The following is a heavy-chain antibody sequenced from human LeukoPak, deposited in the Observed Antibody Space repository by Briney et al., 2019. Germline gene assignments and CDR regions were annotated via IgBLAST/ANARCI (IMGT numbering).Heavy chain of an antibody. V-gene: IGHV3-21*04. D-gene: IGHD3-3*01. CDR3: AKAVLRFLEWEGDAFDI. CDR2: ISSSSSYI. J-gene: IGHJ3*02. Sequence: GGSLRLSCAASGFTFSSYSMNWVRQAPGKGLEWVSSISSSSSYIYYADSVKGRFTISRDNSKNTLYLQMNSLRAEDTAVYYCAKAVLRFLEWEGDAFDIWGQGTMVTVSS. CDR1: GFTFSSYS.